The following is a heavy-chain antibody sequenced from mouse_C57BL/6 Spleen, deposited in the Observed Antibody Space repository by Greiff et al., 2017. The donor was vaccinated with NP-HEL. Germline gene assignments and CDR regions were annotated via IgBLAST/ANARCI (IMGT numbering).Heavy chain of an antibody. CDR3: AREPMYYYGGDGVNFDY. CDR1: GYTFTSYG. D-gene: IGHD1-1*01. V-gene: IGHV1-81*01. J-gene: IGHJ2*01. Sequence: VQLQQSGAELARPGASVKLSCKASGYTFTSYGISWVKQRTGQGLEWIGEIYPRSGNTYYNEKFKGKATLTADKSSSTAYMELRSLTSEDSAVYFCAREPMYYYGGDGVNFDYWGQGTTLTVSS. CDR2: IYPRSGNT.